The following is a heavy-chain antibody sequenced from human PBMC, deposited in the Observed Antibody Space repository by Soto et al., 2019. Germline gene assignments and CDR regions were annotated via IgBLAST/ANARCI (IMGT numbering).Heavy chain of an antibody. J-gene: IGHJ4*02. V-gene: IGHV3-53*01. D-gene: IGHD3-10*02. Sequence: PGGSLRLSCAASGFTVSSNYMSWVRQAPGKGLEWVSVIYSGGSTYYADSVKGRFTISRDNSKNTLYLQMNSLRAEDTAVYYCARDPTGTMYGGRWGQGTLVTVSS. CDR1: GFTVSSNY. CDR3: ARDPTGTMYGGR. CDR2: IYSGGST.